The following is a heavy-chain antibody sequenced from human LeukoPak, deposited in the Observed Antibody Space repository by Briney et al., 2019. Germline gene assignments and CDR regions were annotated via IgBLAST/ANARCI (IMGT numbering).Heavy chain of an antibody. V-gene: IGHV1-18*01. CDR3: AREGELRYFDWLFSYYFDY. Sequence: ASVKVSCKASGYTSTSYGISWVRQAPGQGLEWMGWISAYNGNTNYAQKLQGRVTMTTDTSTSTAYMELRSLRSDDTAVYYCAREGELRYFDWLFSYYFDYWGQGTLVTVSS. J-gene: IGHJ4*02. CDR1: GYTSTSYG. D-gene: IGHD3-9*01. CDR2: ISAYNGNT.